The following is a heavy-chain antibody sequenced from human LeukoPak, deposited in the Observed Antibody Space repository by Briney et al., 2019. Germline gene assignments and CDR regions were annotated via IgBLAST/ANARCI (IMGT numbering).Heavy chain of an antibody. J-gene: IGHJ4*02. Sequence: GGSLRLSCAASGFTFSSYAMSWVRQAPGKGLEWVSAISGSGGSTYYADSVKGRFTISRDNSKNTLYLQMNSLRAEDTAVHYCATEYWGYSSSWYYYWGQGTLVTVSS. CDR2: ISGSGGST. CDR1: GFTFSSYA. V-gene: IGHV3-23*01. D-gene: IGHD6-13*01. CDR3: ATEYWGYSSSWYYY.